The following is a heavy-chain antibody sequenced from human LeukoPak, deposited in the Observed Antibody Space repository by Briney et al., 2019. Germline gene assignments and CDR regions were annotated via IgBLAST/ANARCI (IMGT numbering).Heavy chain of an antibody. J-gene: IGHJ5*02. V-gene: IGHV3-21*01. Sequence: PGRSLRLSCAASGFTFSSYNMIWVRQAPGKGLEWVSSITISSTYIYYADSVKGRFTISRDNAKNSLYLQMNSLRAEDTAVYYCAREEAYCAGDCSPAWGQGTLVTVSS. CDR2: ITISSTYI. CDR1: GFTFSSYN. D-gene: IGHD2-21*02. CDR3: AREEAYCAGDCSPA.